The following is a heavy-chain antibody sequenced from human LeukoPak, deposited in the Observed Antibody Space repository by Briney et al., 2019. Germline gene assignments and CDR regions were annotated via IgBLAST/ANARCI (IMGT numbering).Heavy chain of an antibody. J-gene: IGHJ4*02. CDR1: GGTFSSYA. Sequence: SVKVSCKASGGTFSSYAISWVRQAPGQGLEWMGRIIPIFGTANYAQKFQGRVTITADKSTSTAYMELSSLRSEDTAVYYCARGPIQTWFGEPLGYWGQGTLVTVSS. D-gene: IGHD3-10*01. CDR3: ARGPIQTWFGEPLGY. V-gene: IGHV1-69*06. CDR2: IIPIFGTA.